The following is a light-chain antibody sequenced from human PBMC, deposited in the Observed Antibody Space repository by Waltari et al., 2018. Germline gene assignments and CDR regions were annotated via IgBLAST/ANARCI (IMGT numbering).Light chain of an antibody. V-gene: IGLV2-14*01. CDR1: SSDVGAYTY. J-gene: IGLJ3*02. Sequence: QSALTQPASVSGSPGQSITISCTGTSSDVGAYTYVPWYQHLPGKAPKLTISEVRNRPSGVSNRFSGSKSGNMASLTISGLQAEDEADYYCNSYTTSSTWVFGGGTKLTVL. CDR2: EVR. CDR3: NSYTTSSTWV.